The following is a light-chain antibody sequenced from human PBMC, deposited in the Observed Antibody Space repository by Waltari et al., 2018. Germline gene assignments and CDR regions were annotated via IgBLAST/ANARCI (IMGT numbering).Light chain of an antibody. Sequence: DIVMTQSPDSLAVSLGERTSINCTASQSVLYSSDNKNYLAWYRQKPVQPPNLLIYWASTRESGVPGRFSGSGSGTDFTLTISSLQAEDVAVYYCQQYYSTPYTFGQGTKLEIK. V-gene: IGKV4-1*01. J-gene: IGKJ2*01. CDR1: QSVLYSSDNKNY. CDR2: WAS. CDR3: QQYYSTPYT.